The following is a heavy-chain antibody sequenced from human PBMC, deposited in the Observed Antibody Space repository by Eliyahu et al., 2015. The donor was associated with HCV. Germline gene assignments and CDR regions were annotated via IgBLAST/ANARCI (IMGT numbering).Heavy chain of an antibody. CDR2: IYSSGSA. CDR1: GGXIXTXY. CDR3: ASGGGGIAVAGTGGWFDP. Sequence: QVQLQESGPGLVKPSETLSLTCIVSGGXIXTXYWSWIRQPPGKGLEWIGFIYSSGSANDNPSLKXRVXISVDTSKNQFSLKLSSVTAADTAVYYCASGGGGIAVAGTGGWFDPWGQGTLVTVSS. D-gene: IGHD6-19*01. J-gene: IGHJ5*02. V-gene: IGHV4-59*01.